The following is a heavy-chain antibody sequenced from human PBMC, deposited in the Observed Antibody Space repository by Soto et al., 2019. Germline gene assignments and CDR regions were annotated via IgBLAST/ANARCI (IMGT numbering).Heavy chain of an antibody. CDR3: AKDIKYNWTGDAFDI. J-gene: IGHJ3*02. Sequence: GGSLRLSCAASGFTFDDYAMHWVRQAPGKGLEWVSGISWNSGSIGYADSVKGRFTISRDNAKNSLYLQMNSLRAEDTALYYCAKDIKYNWTGDAFDIWGQGTMVTVSS. D-gene: IGHD1-1*01. CDR2: ISWNSGSI. CDR1: GFTFDDYA. V-gene: IGHV3-9*01.